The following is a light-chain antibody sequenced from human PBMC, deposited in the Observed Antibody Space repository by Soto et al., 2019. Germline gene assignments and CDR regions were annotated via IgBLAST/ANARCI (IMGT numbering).Light chain of an antibody. V-gene: IGLV6-57*04. Sequence: NFMLTQPHSVSESPGKTVTISCTRSSGGIASNYVQWYQQRPGSAPTILIYEDKLRPSEVPDRFSGSIDSSSNSASLTISGLKTEDEADYFCQSYVDINQVFGGGTKLTVL. CDR2: EDK. J-gene: IGLJ3*02. CDR3: QSYVDINQV. CDR1: SGGIASNY.